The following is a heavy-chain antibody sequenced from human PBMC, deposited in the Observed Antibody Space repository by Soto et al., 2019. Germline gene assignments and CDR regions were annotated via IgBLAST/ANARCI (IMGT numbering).Heavy chain of an antibody. V-gene: IGHV4-38-2*01. D-gene: IGHD3-16*01. Sequence: PSDTLSITCPFSASSITGTSYWSWIRTSAGKGLEWIGSFSFSGTTYSKSSLKSRVIMSVDTSKNQFSLRLASVTAADSAVYYCGSLLGTPWGWFDPWGQGTQVTFS. CDR3: GSLLGTPWGWFDP. CDR2: FSFSGTT. J-gene: IGHJ5*02. CDR1: ASSITGTSY.